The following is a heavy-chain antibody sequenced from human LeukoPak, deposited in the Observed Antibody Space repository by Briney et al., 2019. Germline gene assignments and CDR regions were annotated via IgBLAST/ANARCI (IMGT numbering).Heavy chain of an antibody. Sequence: PGGSLRLSCTASGFFFTDYAINWVRLVPGKGLEWVSGITGSGSRTFYADFVMGRFTTSRDNSPDTVYLQMNSLRVEDTALYYCAKDLYVTAPPSWFDTWGQGTLVTVSS. CDR2: ITGSGSRT. CDR3: AKDLYVTAPPSWFDT. D-gene: IGHD2-2*02. CDR1: GFFFTDYA. J-gene: IGHJ5*02. V-gene: IGHV3-23*01.